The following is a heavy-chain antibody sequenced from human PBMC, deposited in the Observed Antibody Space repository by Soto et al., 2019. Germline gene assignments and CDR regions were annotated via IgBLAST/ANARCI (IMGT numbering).Heavy chain of an antibody. J-gene: IGHJ6*02. CDR2: IYYSGTP. Sequence: SSETLSLTCTVSGGSISSFYWSWIRPPPGKGLEWLGSIYYSGTPSYNPSLKRGFLISIDTSKHQFSLKVGAVNAGATAVYSGASSSLYGMGVWGQGTTGTVSS. CDR1: GGSISSFY. V-gene: IGHV4-59*08. CDR3: ASSSLYGMGV. D-gene: IGHD7-27*01.